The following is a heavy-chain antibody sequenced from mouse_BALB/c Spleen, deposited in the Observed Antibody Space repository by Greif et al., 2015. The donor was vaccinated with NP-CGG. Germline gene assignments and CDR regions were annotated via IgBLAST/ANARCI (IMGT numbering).Heavy chain of an antibody. CDR3: ARRTGTEAMDY. J-gene: IGHJ4*01. CDR2: IYPGSGNT. CDR1: GYTFTDYY. D-gene: IGHD4-1*01. Sequence: QVQLQQSGPELVKPGASVKISCKASGYTFTDYYINWVKQKPGQGLEWIGWIYPGSGNTKYNEKFKGKATLTVDTSSXTVYMQLSSLTSEDAAVYFCARRTGTEAMDYWGQGTSVTVSS. V-gene: IGHV1-84*02.